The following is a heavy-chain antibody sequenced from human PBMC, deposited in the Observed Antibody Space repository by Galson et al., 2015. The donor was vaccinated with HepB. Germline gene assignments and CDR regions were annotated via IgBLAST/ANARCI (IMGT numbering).Heavy chain of an antibody. CDR1: GFTFSSYA. CDR2: ISGSGGST. CDR3: AKTPEWLLPFYYFDY. V-gene: IGHV3-23*01. J-gene: IGHJ4*02. D-gene: IGHD3-22*01. Sequence: SGFTFSSYAMSWVRQAPGKGLEWVSAISGSGGSTYYADSVKGRFTISRDNSKNTLYLQMNSPRAEDTAVYYCAKTPEWLLPFYYFDYWGQGTLVTVSS.